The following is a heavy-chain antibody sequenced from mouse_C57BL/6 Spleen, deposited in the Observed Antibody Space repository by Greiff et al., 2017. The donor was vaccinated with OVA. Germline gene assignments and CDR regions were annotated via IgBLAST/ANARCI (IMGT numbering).Heavy chain of an antibody. V-gene: IGHV1-52*01. D-gene: IGHD2-4*01. CDR3: ARERFYDYDGGNYAMDY. J-gene: IGHJ4*01. CDR1: GYTFTGYW. Sequence: QVQLQQPGAELVRPGSSVKLSCKASGYTFTGYWMHWVKQRPIQGLEWIGNIDPSDSETHYNQKFKDKATLTVDKSSSTAYMQLSSLTSEDSAVYYCARERFYDYDGGNYAMDYWGQGTSVTVSS. CDR2: IDPSDSET.